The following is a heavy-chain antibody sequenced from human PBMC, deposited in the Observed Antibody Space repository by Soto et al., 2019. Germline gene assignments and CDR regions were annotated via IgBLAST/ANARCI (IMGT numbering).Heavy chain of an antibody. J-gene: IGHJ5*02. CDR2: ISYSGST. D-gene: IGHD2-15*01. V-gene: IGHV4-59*01. Sequence: SETLSVTCTVSGASIITYYWSWIRQPPWKGLEWIGYISYSGSTNYNPSLKSRVTISFDASKNEISLQVRSATAADAAVYYCARDLKEYCSDGKCNWFDPWGQGTLVTVS. CDR3: ARDLKEYCSDGKCNWFDP. CDR1: GASIITYY.